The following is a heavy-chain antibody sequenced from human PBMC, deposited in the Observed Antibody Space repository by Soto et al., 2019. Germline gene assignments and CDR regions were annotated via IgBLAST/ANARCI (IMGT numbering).Heavy chain of an antibody. D-gene: IGHD3-10*01. CDR3: ARSRYYGSASTY. Sequence: ASVEPCSEASGYTFTSYDLNSVRQATGQGLEWMGWMNPNSGNTGYAQKFQGRVTMTRNTSISTAYMELSSLRSEDTAVYYCARSRYYGSASTYWGQGILVTVSS. J-gene: IGHJ4*02. V-gene: IGHV1-8*01. CDR2: MNPNSGNT. CDR1: GYTFTSYD.